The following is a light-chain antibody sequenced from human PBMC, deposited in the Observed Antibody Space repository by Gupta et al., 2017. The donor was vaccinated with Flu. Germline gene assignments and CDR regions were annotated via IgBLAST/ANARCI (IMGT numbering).Light chain of an antibody. Sequence: QSALTQPASVSGSPGPSITISCTGTSSDIGSYNYVSWYQQHPGQAPKLLIYGVTNRPSGGSNRFSASKSGDTAALTISGLQAEDEAGYCSSCISSSTLVFGGGTKLTVL. CDR3: SSCISSSTLV. CDR1: SSDIGSYNY. J-gene: IGLJ2*01. CDR2: GVT. V-gene: IGLV2-14*01.